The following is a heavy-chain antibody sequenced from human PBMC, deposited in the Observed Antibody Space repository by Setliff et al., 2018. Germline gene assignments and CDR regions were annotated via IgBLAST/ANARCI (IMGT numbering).Heavy chain of an antibody. CDR1: GDSISSISYY. D-gene: IGHD1-1*01. Sequence: PSETLSLTCTVPGDSISSISYYWGWIRQPPGKGLEWIGTLYDSGKTYYNPSLKSRVTISVDTSKNQFSLKLSSVTAADTAVYYCVREGYSEYFQDWGRGTLVTVSS. V-gene: IGHV4-39*01. CDR2: LYDSGKT. CDR3: VREGYSEYFQD. J-gene: IGHJ1*01.